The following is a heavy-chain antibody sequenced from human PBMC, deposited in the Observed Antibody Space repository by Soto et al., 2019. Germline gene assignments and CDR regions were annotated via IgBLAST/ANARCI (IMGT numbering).Heavy chain of an antibody. V-gene: IGHV4-59*08. CDR2: IYYSGST. CDR1: GGSISSYY. CDR3: ARQSYSIGGWYFDY. Sequence: SETLSLTCTVSGGSISSYYWSWIRQPPGKGLEWIGYIYYSGSTNYNPSLKSRVTISVDTSKNQFSLKLSSVTAADTAVYCCARQSYSIGGWYFDYWGQGTLVTVSS. J-gene: IGHJ4*02. D-gene: IGHD2-21*01.